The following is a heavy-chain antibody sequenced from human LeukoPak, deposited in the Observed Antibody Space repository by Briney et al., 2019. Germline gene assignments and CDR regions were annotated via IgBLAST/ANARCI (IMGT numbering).Heavy chain of an antibody. CDR3: ARVSLWFGEYYMDV. CDR1: GFTFSSYS. D-gene: IGHD3-10*01. V-gene: IGHV3-48*01. Sequence: GGSLRLSCAASGFTFSSYSMNWVRRAQGKGLEWVSYISSRSSTIYNADSVKGRFTISRDNAKNSLYLQMNSLRADDTAVYYCARVSLWFGEYYMDVWGKGTTVTVSS. CDR2: ISSRSSTI. J-gene: IGHJ6*03.